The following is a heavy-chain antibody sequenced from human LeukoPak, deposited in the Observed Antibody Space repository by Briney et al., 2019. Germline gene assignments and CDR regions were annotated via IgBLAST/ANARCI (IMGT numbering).Heavy chain of an antibody. J-gene: IGHJ4*02. CDR3: ATGRDCSGGSCYSVY. CDR2: ITSSGTYI. CDR1: GFTFNNYN. D-gene: IGHD2-15*01. Sequence: PGGSLRLSCAASGFTFNNYNMNWVRQAPGKALEWVSSITSSGTYIFYADSVKGRFTISRDNAKNSLYLQMNSLRAEDTAVYYCATGRDCSGGSCYSVYWGQGTLVTVSS. V-gene: IGHV3-21*01.